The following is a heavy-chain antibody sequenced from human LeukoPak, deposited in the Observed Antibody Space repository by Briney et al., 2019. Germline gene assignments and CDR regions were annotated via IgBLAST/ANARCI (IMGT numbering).Heavy chain of an antibody. CDR2: ISSSSSYI. D-gene: IGHD6-13*01. CDR1: GFTFSSYY. V-gene: IGHV3-21*01. Sequence: GGSLRLSCAASGFTFSSYYMNWVRQAPGKGLEWVSSISSSSSYIYYADSVKGRFTISRDNAKNSLYLQMNSLRAEDTAVYYCARDAPIAAAGLFDPWGQGTLVTVSS. J-gene: IGHJ5*02. CDR3: ARDAPIAAAGLFDP.